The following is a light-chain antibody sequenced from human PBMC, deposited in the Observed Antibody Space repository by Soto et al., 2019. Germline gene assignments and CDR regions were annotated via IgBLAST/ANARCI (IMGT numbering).Light chain of an antibody. V-gene: IGKV3-11*01. J-gene: IGKJ4*01. Sequence: IVFTQSPTTLSLSPWNIATLSCRASQSVSRSLNWYQPKPGQAPRLLIYDASTRATGIPPRFSGSGSGTDFTLTISSLEPEDFAVYYCQKRSNSFGGGTKVDIK. CDR3: QKRSNS. CDR2: DAS. CDR1: QSVSRS.